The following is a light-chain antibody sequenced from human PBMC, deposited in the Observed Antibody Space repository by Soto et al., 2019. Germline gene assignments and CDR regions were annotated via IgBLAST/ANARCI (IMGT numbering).Light chain of an antibody. CDR1: QTVTSSY. V-gene: IGKV3-20*01. Sequence: TQSPSSLSASVGDTVTLTCRASQTVTSSYLAWYQQKPGQAPTLLIFRASSRATGIPDRFNGTGSGADFTLTIRRLEPEDFAVYYCHQYGVSPRAFGQGTKVDIK. CDR3: HQYGVSPRA. CDR2: RAS. J-gene: IGKJ1*01.